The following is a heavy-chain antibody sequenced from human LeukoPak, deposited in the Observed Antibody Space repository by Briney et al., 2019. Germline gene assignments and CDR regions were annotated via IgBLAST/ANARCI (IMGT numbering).Heavy chain of an antibody. J-gene: IGHJ6*02. CDR3: ARLRYCSSTGCYPTDHYYYGMDV. Sequence: ASETLSLTCTVSGGSISSYYWSWIRQPPGKGLEWIGYIYYSGSTNYNPSLKSRVTISVDTSKNQFSLKLSSVTAADTAVYYCARLRYCSSTGCYPTDHYYYGMDVWGQGTTVTVSS. CDR1: GGSISSYY. CDR2: IYYSGST. V-gene: IGHV4-59*08. D-gene: IGHD2-2*01.